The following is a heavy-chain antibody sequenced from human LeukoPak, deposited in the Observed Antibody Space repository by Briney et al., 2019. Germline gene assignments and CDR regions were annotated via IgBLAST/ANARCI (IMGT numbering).Heavy chain of an antibody. V-gene: IGHV4-59*08. Sequence: PSETLSLTCTVSGASIRSSYWSWLRQPPGKGVEWIGYIYYTGSTNSNPSFKSRVTVSLDTSKNQFSLKLSSMTAADTAVYYCARLDRSGYEMGGTWFDPWGQGTLVTVSS. CDR3: ARLDRSGYEMGGTWFDP. J-gene: IGHJ5*02. CDR1: GASIRSSY. CDR2: IYYTGST. D-gene: IGHD3-22*01.